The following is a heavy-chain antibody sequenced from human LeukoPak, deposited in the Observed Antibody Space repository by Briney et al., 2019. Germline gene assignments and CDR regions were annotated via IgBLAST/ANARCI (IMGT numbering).Heavy chain of an antibody. J-gene: IGHJ4*02. CDR3: AKVGILAARRALTFDY. V-gene: IGHV3-23*01. D-gene: IGHD6-6*01. Sequence: PGGSLRLSCAASGFTFSSYAMSWVRHAPGAGLEWVSAISGSGGSTYYADSVKGRFTISRDNSKNTLYLQMNSLRAEDTAVYYCAKVGILAARRALTFDYWGQGTLVTVSS. CDR1: GFTFSSYA. CDR2: ISGSGGST.